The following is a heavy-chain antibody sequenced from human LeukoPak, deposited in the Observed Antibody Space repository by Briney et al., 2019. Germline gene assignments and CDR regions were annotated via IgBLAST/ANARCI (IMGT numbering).Heavy chain of an antibody. D-gene: IGHD4-17*01. CDR2: IYYSGST. Sequence: PGGSLRLSCAASGFTFSDYYMSWIRQPPGKGLEWIGYIYYSGSTNYNPSLKSRVTISVDTSKNQFSLELSSVTAADTAVYYCAALHYGDYLKFGYWGQGTLVTVSS. V-gene: IGHV4-59*08. J-gene: IGHJ4*02. CDR3: AALHYGDYLKFGY. CDR1: GFTFSDYY.